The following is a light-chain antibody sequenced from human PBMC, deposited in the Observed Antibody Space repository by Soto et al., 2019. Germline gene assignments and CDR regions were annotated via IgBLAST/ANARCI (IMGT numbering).Light chain of an antibody. V-gene: IGKV1-39*01. Sequence: DIQMTQSPSSLSASVGDRVTITCRASQGISRYLNWYQQKPGKAPKVLIYAASNLESGVPSRFSGSGSGTDFSLTIISLQAGDFATEFCQETFTTPYTFGQGTKLEIK. CDR2: AAS. J-gene: IGKJ2*01. CDR3: QETFTTPYT. CDR1: QGISRY.